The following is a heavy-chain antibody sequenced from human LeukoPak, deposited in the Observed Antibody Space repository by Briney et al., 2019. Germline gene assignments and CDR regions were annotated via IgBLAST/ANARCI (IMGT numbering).Heavy chain of an antibody. CDR1: GYTFTSYE. D-gene: IGHD3-22*01. J-gene: IGHJ5*02. Sequence: GASVKVSCKASGYTFTSYEVNWVRQATGQGLEWMGWMNPNSGNTGYTQKFQGRVTMTRDTSISTAYMELSSLTSEDTAVYYCARMYHNDDSGDNWFDPWGQGTLVIVSS. V-gene: IGHV1-8*01. CDR2: MNPNSGNT. CDR3: ARMYHNDDSGDNWFDP.